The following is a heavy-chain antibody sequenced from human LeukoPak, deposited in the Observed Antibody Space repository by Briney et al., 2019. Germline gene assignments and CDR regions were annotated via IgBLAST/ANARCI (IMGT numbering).Heavy chain of an antibody. CDR1: GGSISSYY. Sequence: SETLSLTCTVSGGSISSYYWSWIRQPAGKGLEWIGRIYTSGSTNYNPSLKSRVTMSVDTSKNQFSLKLSSVTAADTAVYCCARDFYGSGSYYIDYWGQGTLVTVSS. CDR2: IYTSGST. D-gene: IGHD3-10*01. CDR3: ARDFYGSGSYYIDY. V-gene: IGHV4-4*07. J-gene: IGHJ4*02.